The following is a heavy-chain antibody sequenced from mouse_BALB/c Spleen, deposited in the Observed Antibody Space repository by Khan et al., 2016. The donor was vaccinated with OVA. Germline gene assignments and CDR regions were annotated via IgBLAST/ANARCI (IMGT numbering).Heavy chain of an antibody. CDR3: ARSYGSWAMDY. CDR1: GDSITSGF. D-gene: IGHD1-1*01. Sequence: VPLQESGPSLVKPSQTLSLTCSVTGDSITSGFWNWIRKFPGNKFEYMGYVTYSGNTYYNPSLKSRISITRDTSKSQYYLQLNSVTTEDTATYFCARSYGSWAMDYWGQGTSVTVSS. CDR2: VTYSGNT. J-gene: IGHJ4*01. V-gene: IGHV3-8*02.